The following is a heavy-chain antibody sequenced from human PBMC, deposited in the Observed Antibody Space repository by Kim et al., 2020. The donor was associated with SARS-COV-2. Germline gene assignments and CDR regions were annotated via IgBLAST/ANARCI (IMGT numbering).Heavy chain of an antibody. V-gene: IGHV1-18*01. D-gene: IGHD4-17*01. CDR1: GYTFTSYG. CDR2: ISAYNGNT. Sequence: ASVKVSCKASGYTFTSYGISWVRQAPGQGLEWMGWISAYNGNTNYAQKLQGRVTMTTDTSTSTAYMELRSLRSDDTAVYYCARGERVLYGDYSYYYYYYMDVWGKGTTVTVSS. J-gene: IGHJ6*03. CDR3: ARGERVLYGDYSYYYYYYMDV.